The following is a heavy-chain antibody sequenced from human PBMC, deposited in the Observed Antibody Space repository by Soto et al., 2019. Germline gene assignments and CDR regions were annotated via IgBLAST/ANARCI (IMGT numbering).Heavy chain of an antibody. D-gene: IGHD2-15*01. V-gene: IGHV3-23*01. CDR1: VFIFSSYA. CDR2: ISGSGDST. Sequence: GSLRLSCAASVFIFSSYAMSWARQAPGKGLEWVSGISGSGDSTYYAASVKGRFTISRDNSRSTLFLQMNSLRAEDTAIYYCARDQGTVVTQTLDYWGQGALVTVSS. J-gene: IGHJ4*02. CDR3: ARDQGTVVTQTLDY.